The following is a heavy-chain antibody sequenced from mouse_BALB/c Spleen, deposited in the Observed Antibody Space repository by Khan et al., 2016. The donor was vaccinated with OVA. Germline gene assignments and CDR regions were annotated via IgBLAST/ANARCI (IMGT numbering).Heavy chain of an antibody. Sequence: VQLQQPGPDLMKPGASVEISCKASGYSFTTYYIHWVMQSHGRSLEWIGYIDPFSGGTTYNQKFKGKATLTVDKSSSTAYIRLSNLTSEDSAVYYCTRHGYVAWFTYWGQGTLVTVSA. J-gene: IGHJ3*01. CDR1: GYSFTTYY. CDR3: TRHGYVAWFTY. CDR2: IDPFSGGT. V-gene: IGHV1S135*01. D-gene: IGHD2-2*01.